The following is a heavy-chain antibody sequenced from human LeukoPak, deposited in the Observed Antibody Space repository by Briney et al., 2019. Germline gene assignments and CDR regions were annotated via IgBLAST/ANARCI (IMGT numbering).Heavy chain of an antibody. J-gene: IGHJ4*02. CDR3: AKFDYYGSGSSQTPTFDY. CDR2: ISGSGGST. CDR1: GFTFSSYA. D-gene: IGHD3-10*01. Sequence: GGSLRLFCAASGFTFSSYAMSWVRQAPGKGLEWVSAISGSGGSTYYADSVKGRFTISRDNSKNTLYLQMNSLRAEDTAVYYCAKFDYYGSGSSQTPTFDYWGQGTLVTVSS. V-gene: IGHV3-23*01.